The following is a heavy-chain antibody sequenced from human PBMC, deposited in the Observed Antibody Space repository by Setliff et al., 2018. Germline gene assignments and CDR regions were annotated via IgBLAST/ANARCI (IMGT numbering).Heavy chain of an antibody. CDR3: VRSSAPQVVLAADFDF. J-gene: IGHJ4*02. Sequence: ASVKVSCKTSGYSFTVFGISWVRQAPGQGLEWMGWISPYYGNTNYAQQFQGRVTMTTDTSTTTAYMELTSLTSDDTAVYYCVRSSAPQVVLAADFDFWGQGTPVTVSS. D-gene: IGHD6-19*01. CDR2: ISPYYGNT. V-gene: IGHV1-18*01. CDR1: GYSFTVFG.